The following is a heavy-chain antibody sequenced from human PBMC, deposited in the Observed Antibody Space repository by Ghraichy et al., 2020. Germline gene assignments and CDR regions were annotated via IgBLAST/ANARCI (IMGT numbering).Heavy chain of an antibody. D-gene: IGHD2-15*01. CDR3: ARRDCSGGSCYLPSFDY. CDR2: ISYDGSNK. CDR1: GFTFSSYA. J-gene: IGHJ4*02. V-gene: IGHV3-30*04. Sequence: GGSLRLSCAASGFTFSSYAMHWVRQAPGKGLEWVAVISYDGSNKYYADSVKGRFTISRDNSKNTLYLQMNSLRAEDTAVYYCARRDCSGGSCYLPSFDYWGQGTLVTVSS.